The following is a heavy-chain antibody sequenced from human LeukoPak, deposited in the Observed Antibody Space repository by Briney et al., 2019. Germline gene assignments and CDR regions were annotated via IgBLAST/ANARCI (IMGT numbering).Heavy chain of an antibody. Sequence: LSGGSLRLSCAASGFTFSSYAMHWVRQAPGKGLEWVAVISYDGSNKYYADSVKGRFTISRDNSKNTLYLQMNSLRAEDTAVYYCARDHDVHCYYYGMDVWGQGTTVTVSS. CDR3: ARDHDVHCYYYGMDV. CDR1: GFTFSSYA. D-gene: IGHD3-16*01. J-gene: IGHJ6*02. V-gene: IGHV3-30-3*01. CDR2: ISYDGSNK.